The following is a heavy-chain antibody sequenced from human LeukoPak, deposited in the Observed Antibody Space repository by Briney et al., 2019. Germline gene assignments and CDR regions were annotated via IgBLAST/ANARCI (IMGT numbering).Heavy chain of an antibody. V-gene: IGHV1-18*01. D-gene: IGHD5-12*01. J-gene: IGHJ6*03. CDR1: GYTFTSYG. Sequence: ASVKVSCKASGYTFTSYGISWVRQAPGQGLEWMGWISAYNGNTNYAQKLQGRVTMTTDTSTSTAYMELRSLRSDDTAVYYCAKDGSGYDSNYYYMDVWGKGTTVTVSS. CDR3: AKDGSGYDSNYYYMDV. CDR2: ISAYNGNT.